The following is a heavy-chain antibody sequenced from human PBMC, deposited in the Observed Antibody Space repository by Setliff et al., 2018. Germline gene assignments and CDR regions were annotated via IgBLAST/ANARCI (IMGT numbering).Heavy chain of an antibody. J-gene: IGHJ4*02. CDR3: RYWSGNYKNDY. CDR1: GGSFSNYY. V-gene: IGHV4-34*01. D-gene: IGHD3-3*01. Sequence: PSETLSLTCTVYGGSFSNYYWGWIRQSPGKGLEWIGEINDSGTTNYSPSLKSRVTISLDASTNQFSLKLRSVSAADTAVYYCRYWSGNYKNDYRGQGTLVTVSS. CDR2: INDSGTT.